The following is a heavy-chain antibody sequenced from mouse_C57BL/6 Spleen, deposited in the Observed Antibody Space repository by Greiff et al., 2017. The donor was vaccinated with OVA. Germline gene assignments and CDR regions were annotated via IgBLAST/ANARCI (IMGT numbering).Heavy chain of an antibody. Sequence: EVNVVESGGGLVKPGGSLKLSCAASGFTFSDYGMHWVRQAPEKGLEWVAYISSGSSTIYYADTVKGRFTISRDNAKNTLFLQRTSLRSEDTAMYYCARKGERGSSYYWYFDVWGTGTTVTVSS. V-gene: IGHV5-17*01. D-gene: IGHD1-1*01. CDR2: ISSGSSTI. CDR1: GFTFSDYG. J-gene: IGHJ1*03. CDR3: ARKGERGSSYYWYFDV.